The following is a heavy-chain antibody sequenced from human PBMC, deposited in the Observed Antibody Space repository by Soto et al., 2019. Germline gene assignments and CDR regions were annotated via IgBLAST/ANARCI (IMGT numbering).Heavy chain of an antibody. CDR1: GYIFTNHY. D-gene: IGHD3-22*01. CDR2: INPSGGST. V-gene: IGHV1-46*01. CDR3: ARADYYDSSGFYYDC. Sequence: QVQLVQSGAEVKKPGASVKVSCKASGYIFTNHYIHWVRQAPGQGLEWIGIINPSGGSTNYLQKFQGRINMTRDTSTSTVYMELSSLRSEDTSVYFCARADYYDSSGFYYDCWGQGSLVTVSS. J-gene: IGHJ4*02.